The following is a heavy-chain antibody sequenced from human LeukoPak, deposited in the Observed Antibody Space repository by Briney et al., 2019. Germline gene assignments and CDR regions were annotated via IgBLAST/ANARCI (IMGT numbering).Heavy chain of an antibody. D-gene: IGHD2-2*01. V-gene: IGHV4-34*01. CDR2: INHSGST. CDR1: GGSFSGYY. Sequence: PSETLSLTCAVYGGSFSGYYWSWIRQPPGKGLEWIGEINHSGSTNYNPSLKSRVTISVDTSKNQFSLKLSSVTAADTAVYYCARWGNYCSSTSCYHSDIWGQGTMVTVSS. CDR3: ARWGNYCSSTSCYHSDI. J-gene: IGHJ3*02.